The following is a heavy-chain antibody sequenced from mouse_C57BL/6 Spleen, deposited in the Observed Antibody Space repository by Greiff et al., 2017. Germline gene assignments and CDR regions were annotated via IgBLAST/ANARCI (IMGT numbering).Heavy chain of an antibody. J-gene: IGHJ3*01. Sequence: EVMLVESGGGLVKPGGSLKLSCAASGFTFSDSGMHWVRQAPAKGLEWVAYISSGSSTIYYADTVKGRFTISRDNAKNPLFLQMTSLRSEDTAMYYCARGLTTVVATPFAYWGQGTLVTVSA. CDR1: GFTFSDSG. D-gene: IGHD1-1*01. V-gene: IGHV5-17*01. CDR3: ARGLTTVVATPFAY. CDR2: ISSGSSTI.